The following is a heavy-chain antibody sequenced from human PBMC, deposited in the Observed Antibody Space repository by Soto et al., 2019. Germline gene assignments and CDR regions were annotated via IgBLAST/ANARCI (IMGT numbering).Heavy chain of an antibody. D-gene: IGHD2-2*01. J-gene: IGHJ6*02. CDR1: GFTFSSYS. V-gene: IGHV3-21*01. Sequence: SLRLSCAASGFTFSSYSMNWVRQAPGKGLEWVSSISSSSSYIYYADSVKGRFTISRDNAKNSLYLQMNSLGAEDTAVYYCARDPRGSSTDYYGMDVWGQGTTVTVSS. CDR2: ISSSSSYI. CDR3: ARDPRGSSTDYYGMDV.